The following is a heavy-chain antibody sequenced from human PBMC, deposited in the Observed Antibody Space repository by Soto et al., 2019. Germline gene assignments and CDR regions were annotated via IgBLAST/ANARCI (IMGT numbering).Heavy chain of an antibody. V-gene: IGHV3-43D*03. Sequence: GGSLRLSCAASGFTFDDYAMHWVRQAPGKGLEWVSLISWDGGSTYYADSVKGRFTISRDNSKNSLYLQMNSLRAEDTALYYCAKDFGRDGYNFGAFDIWGQGTMVTVSS. CDR2: ISWDGGST. D-gene: IGHD5-12*01. CDR1: GFTFDDYA. J-gene: IGHJ3*02. CDR3: AKDFGRDGYNFGAFDI.